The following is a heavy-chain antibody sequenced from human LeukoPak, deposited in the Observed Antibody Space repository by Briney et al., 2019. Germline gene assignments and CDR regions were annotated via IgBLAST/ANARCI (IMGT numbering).Heavy chain of an antibody. J-gene: IGHJ4*02. CDR3: ARDSAGNDY. V-gene: IGHV3-7*01. D-gene: IGHD6-13*01. CDR1: GFTFSTYW. Sequence: GGSLRLSCEASGFTFSTYWMSWVRQAPGKGLEGVVNIKQDGSEKYYVDSVKGRFTTSRDNGKNSLYLQMNSLRAEDTAMYYCARDSAGNDYWGQGTLVTVSS. CDR2: IKQDGSEK.